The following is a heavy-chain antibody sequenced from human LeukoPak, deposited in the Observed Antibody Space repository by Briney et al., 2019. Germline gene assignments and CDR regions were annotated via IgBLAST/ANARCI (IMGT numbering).Heavy chain of an antibody. CDR2: ITPILGTA. Sequence: SVTVSCKASGGTFSTYAISWVRQAPGQGLEWMGGITPILGTANYAQKFQGRVTINADQSTSTAYMELSSLRSEDTAVYYCARGGMGDGRDGYNRFGTYYYYYMDVWGKGTTVTISS. CDR3: ARGGMGDGRDGYNRFGTYYYYYMDV. CDR1: GGTFSTYA. D-gene: IGHD5-24*01. J-gene: IGHJ6*03. V-gene: IGHV1-69*01.